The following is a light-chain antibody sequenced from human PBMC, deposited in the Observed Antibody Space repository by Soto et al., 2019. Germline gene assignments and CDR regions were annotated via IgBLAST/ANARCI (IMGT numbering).Light chain of an antibody. J-gene: IGKJ1*01. V-gene: IGKV1-5*03. CDR3: QQYNSYSWT. Sequence: DIQMTQSPSTLSASVGDRVTMTCRASQSISSWLAWYQQKPGKAPKLLIYKASSLESGVPSRFSGSGSGTEFTLTIISLQPDDFATHYCQQYNSYSWTFGQGTKVDIK. CDR2: KAS. CDR1: QSISSW.